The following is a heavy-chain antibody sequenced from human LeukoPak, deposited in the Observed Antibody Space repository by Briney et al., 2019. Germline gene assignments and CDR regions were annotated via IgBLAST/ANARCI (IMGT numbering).Heavy chain of an antibody. J-gene: IGHJ3*02. Sequence: GGSLRLSCAASGFTFSSYGMHWVRQAPGKGLEWVAVIWYDGSNKYYADSVKGRFTSARDKSKNTLYLQMNSLRAEDTAVYYCAKGVAVAGTHAFDIWGQGTMVTVSS. D-gene: IGHD6-19*01. CDR2: IWYDGSNK. CDR1: GFTFSSYG. V-gene: IGHV3-33*03. CDR3: AKGVAVAGTHAFDI.